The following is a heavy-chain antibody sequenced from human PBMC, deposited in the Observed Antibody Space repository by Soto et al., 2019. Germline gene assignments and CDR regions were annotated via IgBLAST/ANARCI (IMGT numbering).Heavy chain of an antibody. Sequence: PGGSLRLSCAASGFTFSSYWMHWVRQAPGKGPVWVSRIISDGSSTSHADSVKGRFTISRDNAKNTLYLQMNSLRVEDTAVYYCARSRVQWLATYFDYWRQGPLFTACS. D-gene: IGHD6-19*01. CDR2: IISDGSST. CDR1: GFTFSSYW. V-gene: IGHV3-74*01. CDR3: ARSRVQWLATYFDY. J-gene: IGHJ4*02.